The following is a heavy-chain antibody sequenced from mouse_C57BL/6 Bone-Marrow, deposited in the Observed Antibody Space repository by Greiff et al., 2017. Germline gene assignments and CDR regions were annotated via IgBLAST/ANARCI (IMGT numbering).Heavy chain of an antibody. CDR3: ARNCDSYDFDY. CDR1: GYTFTSYG. V-gene: IGHV1-81*01. J-gene: IGHJ2*01. CDR2: IYPRSGNT. D-gene: IGHD4-1*01. Sequence: QVQLQQSGAELARPGASVKLSCKASGYTFTSYGISWVKQRTGQGLEWIGEIYPRSGNTYYNEKFKGKATLTVDKSSSTAYMGLRSLTSEDSAVYFCARNCDSYDFDYWGQGTTLTVSS.